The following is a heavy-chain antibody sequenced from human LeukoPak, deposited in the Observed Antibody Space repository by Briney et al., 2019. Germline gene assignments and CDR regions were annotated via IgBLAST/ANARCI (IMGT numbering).Heavy chain of an antibody. J-gene: IGHJ4*02. Sequence: GGSLRLSCATSGFTFSSYWMSWVRQAPGKGLEWVANIKQDGSEKYYVDSVKGRFTISRDNAKNSLYLQMNSLRAEDTAVYYCARVGSGWAFDYWGQGTLVTVSS. CDR3: ARVGSGWAFDY. V-gene: IGHV3-7*01. CDR1: GFTFSSYW. D-gene: IGHD6-19*01. CDR2: IKQDGSEK.